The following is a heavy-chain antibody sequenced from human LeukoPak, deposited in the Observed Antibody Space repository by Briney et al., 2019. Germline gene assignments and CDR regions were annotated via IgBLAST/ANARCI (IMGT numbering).Heavy chain of an antibody. CDR1: GFTVSSNY. CDR2: IYSGGST. J-gene: IGHJ4*02. D-gene: IGHD5-12*01. V-gene: IGHV3-53*01. Sequence: GGSLRLSCAASGFTVSSNYMSWVRQAPGKGLERVSVIYSGGSTYYADSVKGRFTISRDNSKNTLYLQMNSLRAEDTAVYYCARDSGYDGFDYWGQGTLVTVSS. CDR3: ARDSGYDGFDY.